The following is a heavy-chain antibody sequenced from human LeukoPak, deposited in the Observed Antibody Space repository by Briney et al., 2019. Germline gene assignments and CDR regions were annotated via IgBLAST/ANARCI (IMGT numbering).Heavy chain of an antibody. CDR1: GYTFTSYY. Sequence: GASVKVSCEASGYTFTSYYMHWVRQAPGQGLEWMGIINPSGGSTSYAQKFQGRVTMTRDTSTSTVYMELSSLRSEDTAVYYCASMDSSGWHGADYWGQGTLVTVSS. V-gene: IGHV1-46*01. J-gene: IGHJ4*02. CDR2: INPSGGST. D-gene: IGHD6-19*01. CDR3: ASMDSSGWHGADY.